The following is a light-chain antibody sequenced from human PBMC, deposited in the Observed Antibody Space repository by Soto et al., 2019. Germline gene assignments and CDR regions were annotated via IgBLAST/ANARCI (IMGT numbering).Light chain of an antibody. J-gene: IGKJ1*01. CDR1: QSVLSS. CDR3: QQFHVTPLT. Sequence: DIVMTQSPDSLAVSLGERATINCKSSQSVLSSLAWYQQKPGQPPKLLIYWASTRDSGVPDRFSGSGSGTDFTLTISSLQAEDVAVYHCQQFHVTPLTFGQGTKVELK. CDR2: WAS. V-gene: IGKV4-1*01.